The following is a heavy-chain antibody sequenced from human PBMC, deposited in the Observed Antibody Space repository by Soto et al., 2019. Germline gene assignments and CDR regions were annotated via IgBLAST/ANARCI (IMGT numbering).Heavy chain of an antibody. CDR1: GFSLRTSGVG. CDR3: ARTHYGSGRYLRFDP. D-gene: IGHD3-10*01. J-gene: IGHJ5*02. CDR2: IYWDDDK. V-gene: IGHV2-5*02. Sequence: QITLKESGPTLVKPTQTLTLTCTFSGFSLRTSGVGVGWLRQPPGTALEWLALIYWDDDKRYSPSLKSRLIITKDASKNQVVLTVTNMDPVDTATYYCARTHYGSGRYLRFDPWGQGTLVTVSS.